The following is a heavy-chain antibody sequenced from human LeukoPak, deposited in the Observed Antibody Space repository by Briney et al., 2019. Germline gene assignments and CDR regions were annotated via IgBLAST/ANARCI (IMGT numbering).Heavy chain of an antibody. CDR1: GFTFSSYG. V-gene: IGHV3-30*02. Sequence: GGSLRLSCAASGFTFSSYGMHWVRQAPGKGLEWVAFIRYDGSNKYYVDSVKGRFTISRDNAKNSLYLQMNSLRAEDTAVYYCARDPYRMLATVTTGVAFDIWGQGTMVTVSS. CDR3: ARDPYRMLATVTTGVAFDI. D-gene: IGHD4-11*01. J-gene: IGHJ3*02. CDR2: IRYDGSNK.